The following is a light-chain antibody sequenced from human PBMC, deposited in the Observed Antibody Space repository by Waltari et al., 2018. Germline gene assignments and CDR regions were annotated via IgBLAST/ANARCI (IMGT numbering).Light chain of an antibody. Sequence: QSALTQPPPASGSPGPSVTISCTATSRDVGGLNHVSGYQHHPGKAPKLMIFEVSKRPSGVPDRFSGSKSGNTASLTVSGLQAEDEADYYCCSYAFSSNWVFGGGTKLTVL. V-gene: IGLV2-8*01. J-gene: IGLJ3*02. CDR1: SRDVGGLNH. CDR3: CSYAFSSNWV. CDR2: EVS.